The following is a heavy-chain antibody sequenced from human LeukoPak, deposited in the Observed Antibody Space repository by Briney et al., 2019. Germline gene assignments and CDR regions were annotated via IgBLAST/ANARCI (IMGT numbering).Heavy chain of an antibody. CDR3: ANVEATNL. D-gene: IGHD1-26*01. V-gene: IGHV3-48*03. CDR1: GFTFSSYE. CDR2: ISSSGNII. Sequence: GGSLRLSCAASGFTFSSYEMNWVRQAPGKGLEWVSYISSSGNIIYYADSVKGRFTISRDNAKNSLYLQMNSLRAEDTAVYYCANVEATNLWGKGTTVTVSS. J-gene: IGHJ6*04.